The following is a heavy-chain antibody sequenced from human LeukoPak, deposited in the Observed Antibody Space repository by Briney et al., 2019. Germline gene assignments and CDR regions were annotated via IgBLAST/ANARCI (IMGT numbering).Heavy chain of an antibody. J-gene: IGHJ4*02. CDR1: GGTFSSYA. CDR3: ATEPGGISAYYSGV. CDR2: IVPIFGTA. Sequence: GASVKVSCKASGGTFSSYAISWVPQAPGQGLEWMGGIVPIFGTANYAQQFQGRVTITAYKSTSTAYMELSRPRSEDTAVYYCATEPGGISAYYSGVWGQGTLVTVSS. V-gene: IGHV1-69*06. D-gene: IGHD3-22*01.